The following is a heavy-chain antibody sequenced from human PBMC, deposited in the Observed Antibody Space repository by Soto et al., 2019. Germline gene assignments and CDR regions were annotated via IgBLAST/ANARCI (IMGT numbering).Heavy chain of an antibody. Sequence: QITLKESGPTLVKPTQTLTLTCTFSGFSLSTTRVGVGWIRQPPGKALEWLALIYWDDDKRYSPSLKSRVTITKDTSKNQVVLTMTNMDPVDTATYYCARLLWFGELFWGQGTLVTVSS. CDR3: ARLLWFGELF. J-gene: IGHJ4*02. CDR2: IYWDDDK. D-gene: IGHD3-10*01. V-gene: IGHV2-5*02. CDR1: GFSLSTTRVG.